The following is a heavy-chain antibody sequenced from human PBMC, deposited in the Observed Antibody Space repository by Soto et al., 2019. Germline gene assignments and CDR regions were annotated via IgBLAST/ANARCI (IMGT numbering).Heavy chain of an antibody. CDR2: ISGSGDTT. D-gene: IGHD3-10*02. J-gene: IGHJ4*02. Sequence: GGSLRLSCAASGFSFSSSAMSWVRQAPGEGLEWVSAISGSGDTTYADSVKGRFTVSRDNAKNTLDLQMNSLGADDTALYYCAKGARSVFGFEHWGQGTLVTVSS. CDR3: AKGARSVFGFEH. CDR1: GFSFSSSA. V-gene: IGHV3-23*01.